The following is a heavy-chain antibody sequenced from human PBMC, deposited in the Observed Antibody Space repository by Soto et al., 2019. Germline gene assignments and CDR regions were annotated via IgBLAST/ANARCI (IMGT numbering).Heavy chain of an antibody. V-gene: IGHV4-39*01. D-gene: IGHD4-17*01. CDR2: IYHTGRT. J-gene: IGHJ4*02. CDR3: ARVKDFGDLFDS. Sequence: PSETLSLTCTVSGDSSSRNSYYWGWVRQPPGKGLEWIGSIYHTGRTNHNPSLRSRVTISVDTSENQFSLRLTSVTAVDTAVYYCARVKDFGDLFDSWGQGTLVTVSS. CDR1: GDSSSRNSYY.